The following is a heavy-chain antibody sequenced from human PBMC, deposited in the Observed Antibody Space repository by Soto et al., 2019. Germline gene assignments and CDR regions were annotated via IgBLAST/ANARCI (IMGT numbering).Heavy chain of an antibody. V-gene: IGHV3-33*01. D-gene: IGHD7-27*01. CDR1: GFSFSDDA. Sequence: QVQLVESGGGVVQPGRSLRLSCAASGFSFSDDAMHWVRQAPGKGLEWVALIWYDGSNKYYADSVKGRFTISRDNXRNTVYLQMNSLRVADTAVYYCAREVLGHLTRYFDVWGRGTVVTVSS. J-gene: IGHJ2*01. CDR2: IWYDGSNK. CDR3: AREVLGHLTRYFDV.